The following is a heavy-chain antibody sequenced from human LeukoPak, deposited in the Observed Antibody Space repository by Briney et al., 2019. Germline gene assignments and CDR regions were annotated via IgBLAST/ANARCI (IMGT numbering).Heavy chain of an antibody. Sequence: GGSLRLSCAASGFTLSSHAVSWVRQAPGKGLEWVSAIHSGGGTYYADSVRGRFTISRHNSQSTLYLQMNSLKAEDTAVYYCARARQFGSGWTAYFDHWGQGTLVTVSS. J-gene: IGHJ4*02. V-gene: IGHV3-23*01. CDR2: IHSGGGT. D-gene: IGHD6-19*01. CDR3: ARARQFGSGWTAYFDH. CDR1: GFTLSSHA.